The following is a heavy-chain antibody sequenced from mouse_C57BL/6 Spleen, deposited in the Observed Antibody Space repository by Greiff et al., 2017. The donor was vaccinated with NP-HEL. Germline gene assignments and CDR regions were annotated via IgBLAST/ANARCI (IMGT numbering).Heavy chain of an antibody. J-gene: IGHJ1*03. D-gene: IGHD2-1*01. CDR1: GFNIKDYY. CDR2: IDPEDGET. V-gene: IGHV14-2*01. Sequence: EVQLQQSGAELVKPGASVKLSCTASGFNIKDYYMHWVKQRTEQGLEWIGRIDPEDGETKYVPKFQGKATITADTSSNTAYLQLSSLTSEDTAVYYCARNTNGNYWYFDVWGTGTTVTVSS. CDR3: ARNTNGNYWYFDV.